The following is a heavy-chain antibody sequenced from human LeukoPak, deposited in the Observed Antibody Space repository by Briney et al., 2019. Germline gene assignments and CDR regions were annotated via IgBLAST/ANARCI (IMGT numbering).Heavy chain of an antibody. D-gene: IGHD6-19*01. CDR1: GFTFSSYW. Sequence: GGSLRLSCAASGFTFSSYWMTWVRQAPGKGLEWVANIKQDGSEKYYVDSVKGRFIISRDNAKDSLYLQMNILRADDWAMYYCARGGAGIDYWGQGTLVTVSS. J-gene: IGHJ4*02. V-gene: IGHV3-7*05. CDR2: IKQDGSEK. CDR3: ARGGAGIDY.